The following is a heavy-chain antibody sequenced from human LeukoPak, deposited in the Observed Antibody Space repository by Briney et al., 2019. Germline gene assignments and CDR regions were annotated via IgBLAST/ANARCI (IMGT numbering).Heavy chain of an antibody. D-gene: IGHD2-2*01. Sequence: SETLSLTCTVSVGSISSSSYYWGWIRQPPGKGLEWIGSIYYSWSTYYNPSLKSRGTISVDTSKNQFSLKLRSVNAAETAVYSCAREVVFTAVFDYWGPGTLVTVSS. CDR1: VGSISSSSYY. V-gene: IGHV4-39*07. CDR2: IYYSWST. J-gene: IGHJ4*02. CDR3: AREVVFTAVFDY.